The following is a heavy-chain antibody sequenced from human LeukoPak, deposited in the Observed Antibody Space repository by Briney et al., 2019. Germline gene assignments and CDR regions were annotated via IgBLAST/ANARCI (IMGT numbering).Heavy chain of an antibody. J-gene: IGHJ3*02. CDR1: GYTFTGYY. D-gene: IGHD6-13*01. Sequence: ASVKVSCKASGYTFTGYYMHWVRQAPGQGLEWMGWINPNSGGTNYAQKFQGRVTMTRDTSISTAYMELSRLRSDDTAVYYCARDPPMGSSWYYPGDVFDIWGQGTMVTVSS. CDR2: INPNSGGT. V-gene: IGHV1-2*02. CDR3: ARDPPMGSSWYYPGDVFDI.